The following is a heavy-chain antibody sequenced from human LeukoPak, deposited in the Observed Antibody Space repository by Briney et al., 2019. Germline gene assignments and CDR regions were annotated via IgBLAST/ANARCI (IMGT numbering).Heavy chain of an antibody. Sequence: TGGSLRLSCAASGFTFSLYAMHWVRQAPGRGLEWVAIVSNDGKGKKYGDSVWDRFTISRDNSDNTVYLQMNNLRPEDTALYYCAKDRPNYYETSGPLEGDALDSWGQGTMVIVSS. CDR2: VSNDGKGK. J-gene: IGHJ3*02. D-gene: IGHD3-22*01. CDR3: AKDRPNYYETSGPLEGDALDS. V-gene: IGHV3-30*18. CDR1: GFTFSLYA.